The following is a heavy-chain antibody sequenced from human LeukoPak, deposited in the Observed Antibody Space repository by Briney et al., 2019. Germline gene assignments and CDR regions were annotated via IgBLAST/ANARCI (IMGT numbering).Heavy chain of an antibody. CDR1: GFTFSGYY. CDR2: INPNSGGT. D-gene: IGHD3-22*01. Sequence: ASVKVSCKASGFTFSGYYMHWVRQAPGQGLEWMGWINPNSGGTNYAQKFQGRVTMTRDTSISTAYMELSRLRSDDTAVYYCARDLESGVVVINNWFDPWGQGTLVTVSS. J-gene: IGHJ5*02. V-gene: IGHV1-2*02. CDR3: ARDLESGVVVINNWFDP.